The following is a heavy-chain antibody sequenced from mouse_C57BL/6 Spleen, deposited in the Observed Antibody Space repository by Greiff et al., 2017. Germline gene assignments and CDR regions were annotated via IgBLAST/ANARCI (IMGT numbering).Heavy chain of an antibody. Sequence: QVQLQQSGTELVKPGASVKLSCKASGYTFTSYWMHWVKQRPGQGLEWIGNINPSNGGTNYNEKFKSKATLTVDKSSSTAYMQLSSLTSEDSAVYYCARTRFYDPYAMDYWGQGTSVTVSS. CDR1: GYTFTSYW. CDR2: INPSNGGT. J-gene: IGHJ4*01. V-gene: IGHV1-53*01. D-gene: IGHD2-3*01. CDR3: ARTRFYDPYAMDY.